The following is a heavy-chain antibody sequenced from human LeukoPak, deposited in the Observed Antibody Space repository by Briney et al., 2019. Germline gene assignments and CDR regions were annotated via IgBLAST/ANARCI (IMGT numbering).Heavy chain of an antibody. CDR1: GYSISSGYY. D-gene: IGHD6-6*01. J-gene: IGHJ4*02. Sequence: SETLSLTCAVSGYSISSGYYWGWIRQPPGKGLEWIGSIYHSGSTYYNPSLKSRVTISVDTSKNQFSLKLSSVTAADTAVYYCARGLDSSSSYWGQGTLVTVSS. CDR2: IYHSGST. V-gene: IGHV4-38-2*01. CDR3: ARGLDSSSSY.